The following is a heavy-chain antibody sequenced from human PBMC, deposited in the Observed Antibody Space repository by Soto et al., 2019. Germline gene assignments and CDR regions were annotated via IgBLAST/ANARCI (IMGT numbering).Heavy chain of an antibody. CDR2: IWYDGSNK. D-gene: IGHD3-9*01. J-gene: IGHJ6*02. CDR1: GFTFSSYG. CDR3: ARVGPNILTGYGCYYYYYGMDV. V-gene: IGHV3-33*01. Sequence: QVQLVESGGGVVQPGRSLRLSCAASGFTFSSYGMHWVRQAPGKGLEWVAVIWYDGSNKYYADSVKGRFTISRDNSKNTLYLQMNSVRAEDTAVYYCARVGPNILTGYGCYYYYYGMDVWGQGTTVTVSS.